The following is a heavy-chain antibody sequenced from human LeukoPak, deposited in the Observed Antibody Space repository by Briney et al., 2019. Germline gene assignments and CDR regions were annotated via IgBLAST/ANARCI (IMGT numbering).Heavy chain of an antibody. CDR2: SGTAGVT. V-gene: IGHV3-13*01. CDR1: GFTFSSYD. CDR3: ARGRWGAFDI. J-gene: IGHJ3*02. Sequence: GGSLRLSCGASGFTFSSYDMHWVRQATGKGLEWVSASGTAGVTYYPGSVKGRFTISRENAKNSLYLQMNSLRAGDTAVYYCARGRWGAFDIWGQGTMVTVSS. D-gene: IGHD3-16*01.